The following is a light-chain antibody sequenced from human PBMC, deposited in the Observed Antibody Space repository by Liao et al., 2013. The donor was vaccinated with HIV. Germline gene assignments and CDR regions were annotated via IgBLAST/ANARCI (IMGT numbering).Light chain of an antibody. CDR3: QAWDTTTACVV. V-gene: IGLV3-21*01. CDR2: YDT. CDR1: KVGSNG. Sequence: SDVLAQPPSVSVAPGETARITCGGDKVGSNGVHWYQQKPGQAPAVVIYYDTERPSGIPERLSGSNSQNTATLTISRVEAGDEADYYCQAWDTTTACVVFGGGTKLTVL. J-gene: IGLJ2*01.